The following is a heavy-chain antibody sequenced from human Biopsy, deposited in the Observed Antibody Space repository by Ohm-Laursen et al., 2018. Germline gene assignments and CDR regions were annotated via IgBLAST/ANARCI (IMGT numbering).Heavy chain of an antibody. Sequence: SETLSLTWSVSGGSVSSKTNYWAWIRQPPGKGLEWIGSIFYSGIIYYNPSLKSQVRISVDTSKNQFSLTLNSVTAADTAVYYCARHPTGFWFDPWGQGTLVIVSS. CDR2: IFYSGII. CDR3: ARHPTGFWFDP. V-gene: IGHV4-39*01. J-gene: IGHJ5*02. CDR1: GGSVSSKTNY.